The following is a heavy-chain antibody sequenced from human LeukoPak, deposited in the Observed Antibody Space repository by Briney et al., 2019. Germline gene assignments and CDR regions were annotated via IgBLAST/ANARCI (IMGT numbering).Heavy chain of an antibody. CDR3: ARALGLPVPRYCSSTSCYDVGGFNWFDP. CDR2: IIPIFGTA. CDR1: GGTFSSYA. Sequence: ASVKVSCKASGGTFSSYAISWVRQAPGQGLEWIGGIIPIFGTANYAQKFQGRVTITADESTSTAYMELSSLRSEDTAVYYCARALGLPVPRYCSSTSCYDVGGFNWFDPWGQGTLVTVSS. D-gene: IGHD2-2*01. J-gene: IGHJ5*02. V-gene: IGHV1-69*13.